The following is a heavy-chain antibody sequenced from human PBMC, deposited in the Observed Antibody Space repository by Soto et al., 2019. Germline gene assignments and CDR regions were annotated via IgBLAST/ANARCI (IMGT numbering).Heavy chain of an antibody. J-gene: IGHJ5*02. Sequence: QVQLVQSGAEVKKPGSSVKVSCKASGGTFSSYAISWVRQAPGQGLEWMGGIIPIFGTANYAQKFQGRVPITADESTSTAYMELSSRRSEDTGVYYCARGPSRGTGARGWFDPWGQGTLVTVSS. CDR1: GGTFSSYA. CDR2: IIPIFGTA. CDR3: ARGPSRGTGARGWFDP. D-gene: IGHD1-1*01. V-gene: IGHV1-69*12.